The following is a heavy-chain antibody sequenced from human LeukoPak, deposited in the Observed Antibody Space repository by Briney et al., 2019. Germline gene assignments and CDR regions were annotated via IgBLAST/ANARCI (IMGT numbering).Heavy chain of an antibody. D-gene: IGHD2-15*01. J-gene: IGHJ4*02. CDR3: ARVGRLAFDY. V-gene: IGHV3-21*01. Sequence: KSGGSLRLSCAASGFTFSSYSMNWVRQAPGKGLEYVSSITESGSYIYYADSMKGRFTISRDNAKNSLYLQMNSLRAEDTAVYYCARVGRLAFDYWGQGTLVTVSS. CDR2: ITESGSYI. CDR1: GFTFSSYS.